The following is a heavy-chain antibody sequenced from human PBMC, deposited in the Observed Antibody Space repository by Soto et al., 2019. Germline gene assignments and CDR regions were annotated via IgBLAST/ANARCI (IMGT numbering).Heavy chain of an antibody. Sequence: ASVKVSCKASGYTFTSYYMHWVRQAPGQGLEWMGIINPSGGNTGYAQKFQGRVTMTRNTSISTAYMELSSLRSEDTAVYYCARERSSGWLDYWGQGTVVTVSS. V-gene: IGHV1-46*01. CDR3: ARERSSGWLDY. J-gene: IGHJ4*02. D-gene: IGHD6-19*01. CDR1: GYTFTSYY. CDR2: INPSGGNT.